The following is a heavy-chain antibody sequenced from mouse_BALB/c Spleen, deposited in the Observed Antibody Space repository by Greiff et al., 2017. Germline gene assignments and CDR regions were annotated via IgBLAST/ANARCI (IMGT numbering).Heavy chain of an antibody. J-gene: IGHJ4*01. CDR2: INPYNDGT. CDR1: GYTFTSYV. Sequence: VQLQQSGPELVKPGASVKMSCKASGYTFTSYVMHWVKQKPGQGLEWIGYINPYNDGTKYNEKFKGKATLTSDKSSSTAYMELSSLTSEDSAVYYCARSNLLGITTGMDDWGQGTSVTVSS. D-gene: IGHD2-4*01. CDR3: ARSNLLGITTGMDD. V-gene: IGHV1-14*01.